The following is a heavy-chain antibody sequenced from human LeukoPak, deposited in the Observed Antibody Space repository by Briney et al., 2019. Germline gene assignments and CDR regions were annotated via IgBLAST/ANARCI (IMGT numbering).Heavy chain of an antibody. J-gene: IGHJ4*02. D-gene: IGHD1-26*01. V-gene: IGHV3-23*01. CDR2: ISGSGGST. CDR3: AKNGRSYYGYFDY. CDR1: GFAFSSYA. Sequence: GGSLRLSCAASGFAFSSYAMSWVRRAPGKGLEWVSAISGSGGSTDYADSVKGRFTISRDNSKNTLYLQMNSLRAEDTAVYYCAKNGRSYYGYFDYWGQGTLVTVSS.